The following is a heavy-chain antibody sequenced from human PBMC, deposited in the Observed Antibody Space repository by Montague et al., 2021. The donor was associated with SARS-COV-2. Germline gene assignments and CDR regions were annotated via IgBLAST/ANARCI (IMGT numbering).Heavy chain of an antibody. CDR3: ARLGDVVVPSPIRGVGPYYAGYYTDV. J-gene: IGHJ6*03. Sequence: SETLSLTCAVHGGSSSTYSWNWIRQPPGKVLEWIGEIHHGGSTNYNPSLKSRVTISADTSKNQFSLKLTSVAAADTAVHYCARLGDVVVPSPIRGVGPYYAGYYTDVWGKGTTVTVSS. CDR2: IHHGGST. D-gene: IGHD2-15*01. CDR1: GGSSSTYS. V-gene: IGHV4-34*01.